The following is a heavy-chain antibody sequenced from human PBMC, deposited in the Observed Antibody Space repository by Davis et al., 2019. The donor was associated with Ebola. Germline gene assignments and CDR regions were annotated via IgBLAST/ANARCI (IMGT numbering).Heavy chain of an antibody. CDR1: GFTFSNYG. V-gene: IGHV3-30*03. D-gene: IGHD2-2*01. CDR3: ARDGVVPTAIIFDYGMDV. CDR2: ISYDGSNK. J-gene: IGHJ6*02. Sequence: GGSLRLSCAASGFTFSNYGMHWVRQAPGKGLEWVAVISYDGSNKYYADSVKGRFTISRDNSKNTLYLQMNSLRAEDTAVYYCARDGVVPTAIIFDYGMDVWGQGTTVTVSS.